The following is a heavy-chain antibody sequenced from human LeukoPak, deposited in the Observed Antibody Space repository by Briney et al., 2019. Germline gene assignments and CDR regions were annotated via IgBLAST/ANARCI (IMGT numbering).Heavy chain of an antibody. CDR1: GYTFTSYG. J-gene: IGHJ6*03. CDR3: ARDRDSGSSAYYYYYMDV. V-gene: IGHV1-18*01. Sequence: ASVTVSCKASGYTFTSYGISWVRQAPGQGLEWTGWISAYNGNTNYAQKLQGRVTMTTDTSTSTAYMELRSLRSDDTAAYYCARDRDSGSSAYYYYYMDVWGKGTTVTVSS. D-gene: IGHD1-26*01. CDR2: ISAYNGNT.